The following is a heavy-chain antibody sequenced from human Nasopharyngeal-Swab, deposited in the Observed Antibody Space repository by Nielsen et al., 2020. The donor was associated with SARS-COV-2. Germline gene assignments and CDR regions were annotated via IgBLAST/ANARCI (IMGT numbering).Heavy chain of an antibody. CDR3: AKVSPSYSNYWFYFDY. D-gene: IGHD4-11*01. CDR2: ISTSGRTT. J-gene: IGHJ4*02. CDR1: GFTFSEYH. Sequence: GESLKISCAASGFTFSEYHMAWGRQAPGKGLEGPSYISTSGRTTDPADPVKGRFTISRDNANNLLFLQMNSLRAEDTALYYCAKVSPSYSNYWFYFDYWGQGTLVTVSS. V-gene: IGHV3-11*01.